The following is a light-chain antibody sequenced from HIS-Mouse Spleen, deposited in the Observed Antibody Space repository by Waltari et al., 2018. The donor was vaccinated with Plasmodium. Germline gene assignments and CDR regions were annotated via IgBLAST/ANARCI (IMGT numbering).Light chain of an antibody. CDR2: DVS. J-gene: IGLJ2*01. CDR1: RHDRAGYYY. CDR3: CSYAGSYTLV. Sequence: QSSLTPPRSLSGSPGQSISIHFTGTRHDRAGYYYVSWYQQHPGKAPKLMIYDVSKRPSGVPDRFSGSKSGNTASLTISGLQAEDEADYYCCSYAGSYTLVFGGGTKLTVL. V-gene: IGLV2-11*01.